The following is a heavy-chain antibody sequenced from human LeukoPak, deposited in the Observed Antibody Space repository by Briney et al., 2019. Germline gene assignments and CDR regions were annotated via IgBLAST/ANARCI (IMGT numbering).Heavy chain of an antibody. V-gene: IGHV4-38-2*02. D-gene: IGHD5-24*01. CDR3: ARDSYIVEMATIRVKQSYYYYYMDV. CDR2: IYHSGST. J-gene: IGHJ6*03. Sequence: SETLSLTCAVSGYSISSGYYWGWIRQPPGKGLEWIGSIYHSGSTYYNPSLKSRVTISVDTSKNQFSLKLSSVTAADTAVYYCARDSYIVEMATIRVKQSYYYYYMDVWGKGTTVTVSS. CDR1: GYSISSGYY.